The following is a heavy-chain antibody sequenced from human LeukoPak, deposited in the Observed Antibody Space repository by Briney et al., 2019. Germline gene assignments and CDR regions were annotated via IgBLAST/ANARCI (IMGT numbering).Heavy chain of an antibody. V-gene: IGHV4-39*07. J-gene: IGHJ4*02. CDR2: IYYSGST. CDR3: ARATMVRGVWYFDY. CDR1: GGSISSYY. D-gene: IGHD3-10*01. Sequence: PSETLSLTCTVSGGSISSYYWSWIRQPPGKGLEWIGSIYYSGSTYYNPSLKSRVTISVDTSKNQFSLKLSSVTAADTAVYYCARATMVRGVWYFDYWGQGTLVTVSS.